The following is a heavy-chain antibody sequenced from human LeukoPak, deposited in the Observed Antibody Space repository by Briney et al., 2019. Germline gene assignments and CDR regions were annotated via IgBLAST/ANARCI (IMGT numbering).Heavy chain of an antibody. V-gene: IGHV3-23*01. CDR3: AKRPISGNDKTFDY. CDR2: IRESSGDT. D-gene: IGHD3-3*01. J-gene: IGHJ4*02. CDR1: GFTVSNYA. Sequence: QPGGSLRLSCAASGFTVSNYAMNWVRQAPGKGLEWVSTIRESSGDTYYEDSVKGRFTISRDISKNTVYLQMISLRVEDTAVYFCAKRPISGNDKTFDYWGQGTLVTVSS.